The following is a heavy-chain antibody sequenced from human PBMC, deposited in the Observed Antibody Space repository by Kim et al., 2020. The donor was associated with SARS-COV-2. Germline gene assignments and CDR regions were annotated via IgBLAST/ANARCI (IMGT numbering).Heavy chain of an antibody. J-gene: IGHJ5*02. CDR2: IWYDGSNK. CDR1: GFTFSSYG. CDR3: ARETYYYDRSGSRANWFDP. D-gene: IGHD3-22*01. Sequence: GGSLRLSCAASGFTFSSYGMHWVRQAPGKGLEWVAVIWYDGSNKYYADSVKGRFTISRDNSKNTLYLQMNSLRAEDTAVYYCARETYYYDRSGSRANWFDPWGQGTLVTVSS. V-gene: IGHV3-33*01.